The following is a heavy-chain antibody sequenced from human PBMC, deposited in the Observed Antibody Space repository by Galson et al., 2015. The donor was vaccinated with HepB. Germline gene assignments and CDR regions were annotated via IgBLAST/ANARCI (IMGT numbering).Heavy chain of an antibody. V-gene: IGHV3-11*01. J-gene: IGHJ1*01. Sequence: SLRLSCAASGFTFSDYYMIWVRQAPGKGLEWVSYIGNNGRTIYYADSVKGRFTISRDNAKNSLYLQMNSLRVEDTALYYRARGQWLDRKYFQPWGQGTLVTVSS. CDR1: GFTFSDYY. D-gene: IGHD6-19*01. CDR3: ARGQWLDRKYFQP. CDR2: IGNNGRTI.